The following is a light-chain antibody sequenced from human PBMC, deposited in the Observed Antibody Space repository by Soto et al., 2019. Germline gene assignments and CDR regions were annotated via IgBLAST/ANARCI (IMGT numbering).Light chain of an antibody. V-gene: IGKV3-11*01. J-gene: IGKJ5*01. CDR3: QQFDDSVT. Sequence: EIVLTQSPATLSLSPGERATLSCRASHSVSNFLVWYQQKAGQAPRLLIYDASTRATGIPARFSGSGSGTDFTLTISSLEPEDSAVYYCQQFDDSVTFGQGTRLDIK. CDR2: DAS. CDR1: HSVSNF.